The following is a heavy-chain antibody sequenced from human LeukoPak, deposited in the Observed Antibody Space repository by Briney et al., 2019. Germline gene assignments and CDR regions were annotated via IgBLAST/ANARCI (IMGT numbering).Heavy chain of an antibody. J-gene: IGHJ4*02. CDR2: INHSGST. CDR3: ARAGIASYPDC. CDR1: GGSFSGYY. V-gene: IGHV4-34*01. D-gene: IGHD3-3*01. Sequence: PSETLSLTCAVYGGSFSGYYWSWIRQPPGKGLEWIGEINHSGSTNYNPSLKSRVTISVDTSKNQFSLKLSSVTAADTAVYYCARAGIASYPDCWGQGTLVTVSS.